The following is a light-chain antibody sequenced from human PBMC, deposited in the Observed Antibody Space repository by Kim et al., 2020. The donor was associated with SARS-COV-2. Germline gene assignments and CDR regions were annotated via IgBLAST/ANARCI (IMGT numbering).Light chain of an antibody. Sequence: DIQMTQSPSSLSASVGDRVTITCRASRSIGNHLNWYQQRPGKAPNLLIYAASNLQTGVSSRFSGSESGTDFTLSIRNLQPEDSATYYCQQRDITPYTFGQGTKLEI. V-gene: IGKV1-39*01. CDR3: QQRDITPYT. CDR2: AAS. CDR1: RSIGNH. J-gene: IGKJ2*01.